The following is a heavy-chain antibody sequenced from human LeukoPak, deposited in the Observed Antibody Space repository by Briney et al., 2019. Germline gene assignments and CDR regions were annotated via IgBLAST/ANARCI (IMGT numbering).Heavy chain of an antibody. J-gene: IGHJ4*02. D-gene: IGHD6-13*01. CDR1: GDSIGIYY. V-gene: IGHV4-59*01. CDR3: ARRTIAAASYYFDY. Sequence: SETLSLTCTVSGDSIGIYYWSWIRQPPGKGLEWIGFIYNSGSTNYNPSLKSRVTISVDTSKNQFSLRLSSVTAADTAVYYCARRTIAAASYYFDYWGQGTLVTVSS. CDR2: IYNSGST.